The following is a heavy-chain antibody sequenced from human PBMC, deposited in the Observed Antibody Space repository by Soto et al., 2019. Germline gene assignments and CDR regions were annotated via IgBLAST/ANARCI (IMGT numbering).Heavy chain of an antibody. V-gene: IGHV4-4*07. CDR1: GGSISSYY. CDR2: IYTSGST. CDR3: ARVGGYYDSSGYYPLYNWFDP. D-gene: IGHD3-22*01. J-gene: IGHJ5*02. Sequence: PSETLSLTCTVSGGSISSYYWSWIRQPAGKGLEWIGRIYTSGSTNYNPSLKSRVTMSVDKSKNQFSLKLSSVTAADTAVYYCARVGGYYDSSGYYPLYNWFDPWGQGTLLTV.